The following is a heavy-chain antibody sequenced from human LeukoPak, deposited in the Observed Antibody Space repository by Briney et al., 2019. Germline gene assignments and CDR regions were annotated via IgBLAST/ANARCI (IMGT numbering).Heavy chain of an antibody. CDR3: AREIDYYGSGTQRDAFDI. J-gene: IGHJ3*02. CDR1: GYTFTGYY. CDR2: INPNSGGT. V-gene: IGHV1-2*02. Sequence: ASVKVSCTASGYTFTGYYMHWVRQAPGQGLEWMGWINPNSGGTNYAQKFQGRVTTTRDTSISTAYMELSRLRSDDTAVYYCAREIDYYGSGTQRDAFDIWGQGTMVTVSS. D-gene: IGHD3-10*01.